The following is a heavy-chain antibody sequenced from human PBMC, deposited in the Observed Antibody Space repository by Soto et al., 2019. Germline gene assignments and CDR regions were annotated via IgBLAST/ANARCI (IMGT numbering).Heavy chain of an antibody. Sequence: ASVKVSCKASGDTFTTYDINWVRQATGHGLEWMGWINPNSGNIGCAQRFQGRVTMTRDTAIRTAYMEVSSLRSDDTAVYYCARGRASGSYYLLDYWGQGTLVTVSS. CDR1: GDTFTTYD. V-gene: IGHV1-8*01. D-gene: IGHD3-10*01. J-gene: IGHJ4*02. CDR3: ARGRASGSYYLLDY. CDR2: INPNSGNI.